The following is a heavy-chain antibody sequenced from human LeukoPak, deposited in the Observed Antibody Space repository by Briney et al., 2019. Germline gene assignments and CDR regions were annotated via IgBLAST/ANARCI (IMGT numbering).Heavy chain of an antibody. J-gene: IGHJ3*02. D-gene: IGHD3-10*01. Sequence: PGGSLRLSCAASGFTFSSHGMSWVRQAPGKGLEWVSTISGSGDNTYYADSVKGRFTISRDNSKNTLYLQMNSLRAEDTAVSYCARAMVRGVNGAFDIWGQGTMVTVSS. V-gene: IGHV3-23*01. CDR2: ISGSGDNT. CDR1: GFTFSSHG. CDR3: ARAMVRGVNGAFDI.